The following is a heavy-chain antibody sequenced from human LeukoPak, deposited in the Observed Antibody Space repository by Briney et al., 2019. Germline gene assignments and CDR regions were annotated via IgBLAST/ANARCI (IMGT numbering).Heavy chain of an antibody. CDR1: GGSFSGYY. CDR2: INHSGST. Sequence: SETLSLTCAVSGGSFSGYYWSWIRQPPGKGLEWIGEINHSGSTNYNPSLRSRVTISVDASKNQFSLKLSSVTAAGTAVYYCARHVGGGTYYSCKGFHIWGQGTMFTVSS. J-gene: IGHJ3*02. CDR3: ARHVGGGTYYSCKGFHI. D-gene: IGHD2-15*01. V-gene: IGHV4-34*01.